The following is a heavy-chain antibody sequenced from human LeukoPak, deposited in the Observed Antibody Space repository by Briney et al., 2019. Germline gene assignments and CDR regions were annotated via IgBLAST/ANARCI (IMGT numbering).Heavy chain of an antibody. CDR1: GGSISSGGYS. CDR2: IYHSGST. D-gene: IGHD3-9*01. J-gene: IGHJ4*02. CDR3: ARGIPYYDILTGIGARYFDY. V-gene: IGHV4-30-2*01. Sequence: SQTLSLTCAVSGGSISSGGYSWSWIRQPPGKGLEWIGYIYHSGSTYYNPSLKSRVTISVDTSKNQFSLKLSSVTAADTAVYYCARGIPYYDILTGIGARYFDYWGQGTLVTVSS.